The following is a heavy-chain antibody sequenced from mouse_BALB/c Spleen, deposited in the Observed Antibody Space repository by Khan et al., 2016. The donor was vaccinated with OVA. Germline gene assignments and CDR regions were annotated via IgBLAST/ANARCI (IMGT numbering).Heavy chain of an antibody. J-gene: IGHJ4*01. Sequence: QIQLVQSGPELMKPGESVKISCKASGYTFTNYGMNWVKQAPGQGLKWMGWINTNTGEPTYAEEFKGRFTFSLETSSSTAYLQINNLKTDDTATYFGARSGWLLPAMDDWGQGTSVTVSS. CDR3: ARSGWLLPAMDD. D-gene: IGHD2-3*01. V-gene: IGHV9-3*02. CDR1: GYTFTNYG. CDR2: INTNTGEP.